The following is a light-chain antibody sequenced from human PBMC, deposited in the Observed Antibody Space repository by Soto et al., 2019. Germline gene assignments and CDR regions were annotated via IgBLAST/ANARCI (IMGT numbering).Light chain of an antibody. CDR2: GAS. V-gene: IGKV3-15*01. J-gene: IGKJ1*01. Sequence: EILMTQSPATLSVSPGEGATLSCRASQSVSTNLAWYQQKPGQAPRLLIYGASPRATGVPPRFSGKGSGTEFTLTISSLQSEDFAVYYCQQYNIWWTFGQGTEVEV. CDR1: QSVSTN. CDR3: QQYNIWWT.